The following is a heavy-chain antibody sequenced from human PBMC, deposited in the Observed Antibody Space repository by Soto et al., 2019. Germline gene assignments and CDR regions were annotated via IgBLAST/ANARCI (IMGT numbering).Heavy chain of an antibody. CDR2: IYYSGNT. Sequence: QLQLQESGPGLVKPSETLSLTCTVSGGSIRSSIYYWGWIRQPPGQGLEWIGGIYYSGNTFYNPSLKSRVTISADTSKNQFYLKLGSVTAADTAVYYCARRKAGFAAAFGYWGQGTLVTVSS. D-gene: IGHD6-13*01. J-gene: IGHJ4*02. V-gene: IGHV4-39*01. CDR1: GGSIRSSIYY. CDR3: ARRKAGFAAAFGY.